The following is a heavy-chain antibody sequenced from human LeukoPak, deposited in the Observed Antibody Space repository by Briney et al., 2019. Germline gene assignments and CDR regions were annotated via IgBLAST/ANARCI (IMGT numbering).Heavy chain of an antibody. J-gene: IGHJ6*03. CDR2: IYYSGST. CDR3: ARQFDFWSGSAYYYYYYMDV. D-gene: IGHD3-3*01. V-gene: IGHV4-39*01. CDR1: GGSISSSSYY. Sequence: SETLPLTCTVSGGSISSSSYYWGWIRQPPGKGLEWIGSIYYSGSTYYNPSLKSRVTISVDTSKNQFSLKLSSVTAADTAVYYCARQFDFWSGSAYYYYYYMDVWGKGTTVTVSS.